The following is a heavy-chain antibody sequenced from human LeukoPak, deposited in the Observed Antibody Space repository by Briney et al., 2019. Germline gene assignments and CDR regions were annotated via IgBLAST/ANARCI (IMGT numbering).Heavy chain of an antibody. CDR2: INPNSGGT. CDR3: ARDLLAEPDY. J-gene: IGHJ4*02. V-gene: IGHV1-2*02. Sequence: ASVKVSRKASGYTFTGYYMYWVRQAPGQGLEWMGWINPNSGGTNYAQKFQGRATMTRDTSISTAYMELSRLRSDDTAVYYCARDLLAEPDYWGQGTLVTVSS. CDR1: GYTFTGYY. D-gene: IGHD2-8*02.